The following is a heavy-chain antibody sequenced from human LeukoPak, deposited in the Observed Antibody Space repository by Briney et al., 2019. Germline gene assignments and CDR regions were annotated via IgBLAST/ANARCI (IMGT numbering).Heavy chain of an antibody. CDR2: INPNSGGT. V-gene: IGHV1-2*02. D-gene: IGHD2-2*01. Sequence: ASVKVSCKASGYTFTGYYMHWVRQAPGQGLEWMGWINPNSGGTDYAQKFQGRVTMTRDTSISTAYMELSRLRSDDMAVYYCARDDTDIVVVPAAARPLWFDPWGQGTLVTVSS. J-gene: IGHJ5*02. CDR3: ARDDTDIVVVPAAARPLWFDP. CDR1: GYTFTGYY.